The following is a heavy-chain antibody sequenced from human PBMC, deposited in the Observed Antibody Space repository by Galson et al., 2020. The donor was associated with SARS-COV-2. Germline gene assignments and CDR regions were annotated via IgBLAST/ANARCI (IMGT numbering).Heavy chain of an antibody. J-gene: IGHJ6*03. CDR3: ARRNYDFWSVYYTDGDYYYYSRDV. CDR1: GYSFTSYW. V-gene: IGHV5-51*01. CDR2: IYPGDSDT. D-gene: IGHD3-3*01. Sequence: GESLKISCKGSGYSFTSYWIGWVRQMPGKGLEWMGIIYPGDSDTRYSPSFQGQVTISADKSISTAYLQWSSLKASDTAMYYCARRNYDFWSVYYTDGDYYYYSRDVGGKGTTVTVSS.